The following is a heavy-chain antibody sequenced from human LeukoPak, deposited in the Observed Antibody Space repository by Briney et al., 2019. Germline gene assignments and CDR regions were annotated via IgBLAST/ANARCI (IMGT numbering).Heavy chain of an antibody. V-gene: IGHV1-69*04. CDR1: GGTFSSYA. CDR3: ARVSRENDY. Sequence: ASVKVSCKASGGTFSSYAISWVRQAPGQGLEWMGRIIPILGRANDAQKCQGRVTITADKSTSTAYMELSSLRSEDTAVYYCARVSRENDYWGQGTLVTVSS. D-gene: IGHD3-10*01. CDR2: IIPILGRA. J-gene: IGHJ4*02.